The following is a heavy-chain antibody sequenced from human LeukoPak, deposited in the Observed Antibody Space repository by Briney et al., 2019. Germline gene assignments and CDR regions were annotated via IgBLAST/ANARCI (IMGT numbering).Heavy chain of an antibody. CDR1: AYIFTSYG. J-gene: IGHJ5*02. Sequence: ASVKVSCKASAYIFTSYGISWVRQAPGRGLEWIRWISANKGNTNHAQRLQGTVTMTTDASTSTAYMEVRSLRSDDTAIYYCVRDIQWRFDPWGQGTLVTVSS. CDR3: VRDIQWRFDP. V-gene: IGHV1-18*01. CDR2: ISANKGNT. D-gene: IGHD2-8*01.